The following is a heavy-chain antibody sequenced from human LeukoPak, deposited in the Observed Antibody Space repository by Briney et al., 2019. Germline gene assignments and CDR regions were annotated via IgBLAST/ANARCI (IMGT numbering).Heavy chain of an antibody. D-gene: IGHD6-6*01. CDR3: AKDVGSSSPHFDY. V-gene: IGHV3-23*01. J-gene: IGHJ4*02. CDR2: ISGSGGST. CDR1: GSAFSSYA. Sequence: QPGGSLRLSCAASGSAFSSYAMSWVRQAPGKGLEWVSAISGSGGSTYYADSVKGRFTISRDNSKNTLYLQMNSLRAEDTAVYYCAKDVGSSSPHFDYWGQGTLVTVSS.